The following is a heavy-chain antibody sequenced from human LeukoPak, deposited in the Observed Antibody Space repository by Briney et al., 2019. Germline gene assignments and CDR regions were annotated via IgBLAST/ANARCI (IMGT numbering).Heavy chain of an antibody. CDR2: ISGSGGST. D-gene: IGHD5-12*01. Sequence: GGSLRLSCAASGFSFSSYAMSWVRQAPGKGLEWVSTISGSGGSTYYADSVKGRFTISRDNSKNTLYLQMNSLRAEDTAAYYCAKGLRGYRNFDYWGQGSLVTVSS. J-gene: IGHJ4*02. CDR3: AKGLRGYRNFDY. V-gene: IGHV3-23*01. CDR1: GFSFSSYA.